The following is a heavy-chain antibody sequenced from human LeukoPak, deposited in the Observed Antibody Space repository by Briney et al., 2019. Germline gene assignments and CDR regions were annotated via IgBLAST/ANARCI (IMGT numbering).Heavy chain of an antibody. CDR3: ARNDPKGHASSSDF. CDR2: INPNTGGT. J-gene: IGHJ4*02. V-gene: IGHV1-2*02. Sequence: ASVKVSCKASGYTFTDYYIHWVRQAPGQGLEWIGWINPNTGGTNYAQKFQGRVTMTRDTSLTTVYMELINLKSDDMAVYYCARNDPKGHASSSDFWGQGTLVTVSS. CDR1: GYTFTDYY. D-gene: IGHD6-6*01.